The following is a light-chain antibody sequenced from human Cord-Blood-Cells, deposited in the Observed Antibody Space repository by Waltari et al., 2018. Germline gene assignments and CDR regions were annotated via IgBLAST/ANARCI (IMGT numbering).Light chain of an antibody. Sequence: FELTQNPAESVALGQTARIKCQEDRLKITNATGSQHKPGQAPVLVIYGKNNRPSGIPDRFSCSSSGNTATLTITGAQAVDEADYYCNSRDSSGNRVVFGGGTKLTVL. CDR1: RLKITN. V-gene: IGLV3-19*01. CDR2: GKN. J-gene: IGLJ2*01. CDR3: NSRDSSGNRVV.